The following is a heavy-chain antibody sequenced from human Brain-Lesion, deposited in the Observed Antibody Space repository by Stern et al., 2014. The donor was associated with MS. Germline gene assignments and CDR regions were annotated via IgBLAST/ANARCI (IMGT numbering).Heavy chain of an antibody. D-gene: IGHD5-18*01. CDR3: AKDGPALVTNWFDP. Sequence: QMQLVQSGPEVKKPGSSVQVSCKASGGTFGTYPITWLRQAPGQGLEWMGRIIPIFGSPNYAQKFQGRVTITADRSTTTVYMKLSSLKSDDAAVYYCAKDGPALVTNWFDPWGRGTLVTVSS. J-gene: IGHJ5*02. V-gene: IGHV1-69*06. CDR2: IIPIFGSP. CDR1: GGTFGTYP.